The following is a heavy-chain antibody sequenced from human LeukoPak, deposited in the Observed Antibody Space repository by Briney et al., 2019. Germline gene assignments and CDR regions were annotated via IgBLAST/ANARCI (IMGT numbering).Heavy chain of an antibody. J-gene: IGHJ4*02. CDR2: ISAYNGNT. D-gene: IGHD3-22*01. Sequence: GASVKVSCKASGYTFTSYGISWVRQAPGQGLEWMGWISAYNGNTNYAQKLQGRVTMTTDTSMSTAYMELRSLGSDDTAVYYCARVRTRVTMIVVVIDYWGQGTLVTVSS. CDR1: GYTFTSYG. CDR3: ARVRTRVTMIVVVIDY. V-gene: IGHV1-18*01.